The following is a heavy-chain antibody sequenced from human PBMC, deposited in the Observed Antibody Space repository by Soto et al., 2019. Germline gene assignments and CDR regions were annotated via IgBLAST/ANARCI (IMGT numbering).Heavy chain of an antibody. CDR1: GYTFTSYG. D-gene: IGHD6-13*01. CDR2: ISAYNGNK. Sequence: ASVKVSCKASGYTFTSYGISWVRQAPGQGLEWMGWISAYNGNKKYAQKLQGRVSMTTDTSTSTAYMELRSLRSDDTAVYYCARDLGQQLFDYWGQGILVTVSS. CDR3: ARDLGQQLFDY. V-gene: IGHV1-18*01. J-gene: IGHJ4*02.